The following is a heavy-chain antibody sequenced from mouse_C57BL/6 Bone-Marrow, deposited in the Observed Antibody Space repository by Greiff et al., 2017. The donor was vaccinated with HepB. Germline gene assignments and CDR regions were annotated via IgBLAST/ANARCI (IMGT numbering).Heavy chain of an antibody. V-gene: IGHV1-76*01. CDR3: ARSYYYGSSHWYFDV. D-gene: IGHD1-1*01. CDR1: GYTFTDYY. Sequence: VKLMESGAELVRPGASVKLSCKASGYTFTDYYINWVKQRPGQGLEWIARIYPGSGNTYYNEKFKGKATLTAEKSSSTAYMQLSSLTSEDSAVYFCARSYYYGSSHWYFDVWGTGTTVTVSS. CDR2: IYPGSGNT. J-gene: IGHJ1*03.